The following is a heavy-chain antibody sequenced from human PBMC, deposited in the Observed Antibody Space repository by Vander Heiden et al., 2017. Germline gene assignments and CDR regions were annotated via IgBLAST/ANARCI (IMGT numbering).Heavy chain of an antibody. CDR1: GFSCSGYA. D-gene: IGHD6-13*01. CDR3: ANGIQSWPPQIDY. CDR2: ISGSGGST. Sequence: EVQLLESGGGLVQPGGCLRLSCAASGFSCSGYAMSWVRQAPGKGREWVSAISGSGGSTYYADAVKGRFTISRDNSKNTLYLQMNSLRAEDTAVYYCANGIQSWPPQIDYWGQGTLVTVSS. J-gene: IGHJ4*02. V-gene: IGHV3-23*01.